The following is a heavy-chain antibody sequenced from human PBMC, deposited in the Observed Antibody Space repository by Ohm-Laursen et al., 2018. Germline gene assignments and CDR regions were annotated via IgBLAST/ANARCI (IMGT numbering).Heavy chain of an antibody. D-gene: IGHD3-3*01. V-gene: IGHV1-2*02. Sequence: GSSVKVSCKASGYTFTGYYMHWVRQAPGQGLEWMGWINPNSGGTNYAQKFQGRVTMTRDTSISTAYMELSRLRSDDTAVYYCATPYDLIRYYYGMDVWGQGTTVTVSS. CDR2: INPNSGGT. J-gene: IGHJ6*02. CDR1: GYTFTGYY. CDR3: ATPYDLIRYYYGMDV.